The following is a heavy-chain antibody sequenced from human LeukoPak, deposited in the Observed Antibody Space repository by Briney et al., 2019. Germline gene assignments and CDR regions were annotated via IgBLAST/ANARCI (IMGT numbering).Heavy chain of an antibody. CDR3: ARGRVPGTMIVVVRNYYMDV. CDR2: IIPIFGTA. Sequence: GSSVKVSCKASGGTFSSYAISWVRQAPAQGLEWMGGIIPIFGTANYAQKFQGRVTITTDESTSTAYMELSSLRSEDTAVYYCARGRVPGTMIVVVRNYYMDVWGKGTTVTVSS. V-gene: IGHV1-69*05. J-gene: IGHJ6*03. D-gene: IGHD3-22*01. CDR1: GGTFSSYA.